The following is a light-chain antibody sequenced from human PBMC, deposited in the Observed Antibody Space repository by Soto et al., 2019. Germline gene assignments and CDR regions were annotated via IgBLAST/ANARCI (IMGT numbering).Light chain of an antibody. CDR3: QQRSNWPLT. CDR1: QSVGTY. J-gene: IGKJ5*01. Sequence: EIVFTQSPATLSLSPGERATLSCRASQSVGTYLAWYQQKPGQAPRLLIYDASNRAAGVPVRFSGSESGTDFTLTISSLEPEDFAVYYCQQRSNWPLTFGQGTRLEIK. CDR2: DAS. V-gene: IGKV3-11*01.